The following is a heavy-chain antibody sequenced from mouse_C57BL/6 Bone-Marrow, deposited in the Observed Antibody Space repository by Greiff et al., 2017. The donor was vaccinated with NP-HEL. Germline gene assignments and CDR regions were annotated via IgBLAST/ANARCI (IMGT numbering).Heavy chain of an antibody. CDR2: IDPSDSYT. J-gene: IGHJ2*01. CDR3: ARTYGSSYFDY. V-gene: IGHV1-50*01. Sequence: QVQLQQPGAELVKPGASVKLSCKASGYTFTSYWMQWVKQRPGQGLEWIGEIDPSDSYTNYNQKFKGKATLTVDPSSSTAYMQLSSLTSEDSAVYYCARTYGSSYFDYWGQGTTLTVSS. D-gene: IGHD1-1*01. CDR1: GYTFTSYW.